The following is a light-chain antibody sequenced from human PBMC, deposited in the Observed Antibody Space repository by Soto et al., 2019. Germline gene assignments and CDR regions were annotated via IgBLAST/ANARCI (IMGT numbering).Light chain of an antibody. CDR1: SSDVGAYDY. CDR3: TSYTSSSTDV. J-gene: IGLJ1*01. CDR2: EVS. V-gene: IGLV2-14*01. Sequence: QSALTQPASVSGSPGQSITISCTGTSSDVGAYDYVSWYQQYPGKTPKVMISEVSNRPSGVSNRFSGSKSGSTASLTISGLQAEDEAEYYCTSYTSSSTDVFGTGTQLTVL.